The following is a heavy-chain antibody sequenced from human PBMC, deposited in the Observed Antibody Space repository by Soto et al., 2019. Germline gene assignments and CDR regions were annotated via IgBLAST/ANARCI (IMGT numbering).Heavy chain of an antibody. J-gene: IGHJ6*02. D-gene: IGHD6-19*01. CDR2: IYYSGST. CDR1: GGSISSGGYY. V-gene: IGHV4-31*03. Sequence: SETLSLTCTVSGGSISSGGYYWSWIRQHPGKGQEWIGYIYYSGSTYYNPSLKSRVTISVDTSKNQFSLKLSSVTAADTAAYYCARDRSIAVAGKGDYYYYGMDVWGQGTTVTVSS. CDR3: ARDRSIAVAGKGDYYYYGMDV.